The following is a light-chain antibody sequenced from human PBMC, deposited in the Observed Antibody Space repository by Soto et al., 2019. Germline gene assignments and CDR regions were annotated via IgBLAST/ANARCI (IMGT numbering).Light chain of an antibody. CDR1: QRVTSRY. CDR2: AAS. V-gene: IGKV3D-15*01. CDR3: QQYNNWPTWT. J-gene: IGKJ1*01. Sequence: EIVLTQSPATLSLSPGERASLSCRASQRVTSRYLAWYQQKPGQAPRLLIYAASTRATRIPARFSGSGSETEFTLTISSLQAEDSAVYFCQQYNNWPTWTFGQGTKVDIK.